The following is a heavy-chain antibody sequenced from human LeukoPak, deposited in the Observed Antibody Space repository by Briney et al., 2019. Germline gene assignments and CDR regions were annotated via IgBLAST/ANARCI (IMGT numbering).Heavy chain of an antibody. Sequence: GASVKVSCKASGYTFTSYYMHWVRQAPGQGLEWMGIINPSGGSTSYAQKFQGRVTMTRDTSTSTVYMELSSLRSEDTAVCYCARDIAAAGINWYFDLWGRGTLVTVSS. D-gene: IGHD6-13*01. CDR2: INPSGGST. CDR1: GYTFTSYY. CDR3: ARDIAAAGINWYFDL. J-gene: IGHJ2*01. V-gene: IGHV1-46*01.